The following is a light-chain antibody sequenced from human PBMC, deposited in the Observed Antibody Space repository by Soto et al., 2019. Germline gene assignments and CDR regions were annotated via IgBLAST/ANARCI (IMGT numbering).Light chain of an antibody. CDR3: SSYAGSSTLVL. V-gene: IGLV2-8*01. CDR2: EVS. Sequence: QSALTQPPSASGSPGQSLTISCTGTSSDVGGYNYVSWYQQHPGKAPKLIIYEVSKRPSGVPDRFSGSKSGNTASLSVSGLQAEDEADYYCSSYAGSSTLVLFGGGTKLTVL. CDR1: SSDVGGYNY. J-gene: IGLJ2*01.